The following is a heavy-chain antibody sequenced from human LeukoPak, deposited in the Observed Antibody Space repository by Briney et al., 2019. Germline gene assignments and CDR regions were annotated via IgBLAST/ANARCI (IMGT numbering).Heavy chain of an antibody. CDR1: GFTFSSYG. J-gene: IGHJ4*02. CDR2: ISYDGSNK. V-gene: IGHV3-30*18. D-gene: IGHD3-10*01. Sequence: GGSLRLSCAASGFTFSSYGMHWVRQAPGKGLEWVAVISYDGSNKYYADSVKGRFTISRDNSKNTLYLQMNRLRAEDTAVYYCAKDLGRDTMVQGYWGQGTLATVSS. CDR3: AKDLGRDTMVQGY.